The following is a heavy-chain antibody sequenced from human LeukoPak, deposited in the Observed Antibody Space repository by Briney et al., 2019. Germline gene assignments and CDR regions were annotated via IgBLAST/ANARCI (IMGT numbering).Heavy chain of an antibody. D-gene: IGHD2-2*01. J-gene: IGHJ5*02. V-gene: IGHV3-23*01. Sequence: GGSLRPSCAASGFTFSSYAMSWVRQAPGKGLEWVSAISGSGGSTYYADSVKGRFTISRDNSKNTLYLQMNSLRAEDTAVYYCAKDSGVVPAAINWIDLWGQGTLVTVSS. CDR3: AKDSGVVPAAINWIDL. CDR2: ISGSGGST. CDR1: GFTFSSYA.